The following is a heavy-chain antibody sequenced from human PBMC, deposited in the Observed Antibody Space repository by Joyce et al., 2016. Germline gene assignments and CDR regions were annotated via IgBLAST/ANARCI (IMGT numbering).Heavy chain of an antibody. CDR3: ARRPYNVHTPLGSDWYFDL. CDR2: VYLYGST. D-gene: IGHD5-18*01. V-gene: IGHV4-38-2*01. CDR1: GLSFDLHSF. Sequence: QVQLQESGPGLVKPSETLSLTCGVSGLSFDLHSFWGWIRQPPGKGLEWVGNVYLYGSTHYSPSLKRRVTISMDTSKNQFSLNLNSLTAADTAVYFCARRPYNVHTPLGSDWYFDLWGRGTLVTVSS. J-gene: IGHJ2*01.